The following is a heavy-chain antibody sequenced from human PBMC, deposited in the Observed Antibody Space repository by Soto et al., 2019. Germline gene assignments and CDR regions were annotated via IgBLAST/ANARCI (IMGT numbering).Heavy chain of an antibody. J-gene: IGHJ3*02. CDR3: ARLWPPMIVGGTGAFDI. Sequence: GASLKISCKGSGYSFTSYWTAWVRQMPGKGLEWMGIIYPGDSDTRYSPSFQGQVTISADKSISTAYLQWSSLKASDTAMYYCARLWPPMIVGGTGAFDIWGQGTMVTVSS. CDR2: IYPGDSDT. CDR1: GYSFTSYW. V-gene: IGHV5-51*01. D-gene: IGHD3-22*01.